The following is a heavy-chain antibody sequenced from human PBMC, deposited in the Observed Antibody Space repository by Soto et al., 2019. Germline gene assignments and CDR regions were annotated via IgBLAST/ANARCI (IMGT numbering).Heavy chain of an antibody. CDR3: ARHPLKDIVVVTAAGMDV. J-gene: IGHJ6*02. CDR1: GDSISSSTYY. D-gene: IGHD2-2*01. V-gene: IGHV4-39*01. Sequence: QLQLQESGPGLVKPSETLSLTCTVSGDSISSSTYYWGWIRRPPGKGLEWIGIIYYSGSTYYNPXXKRRVTMSVDXXKXQXXLKLTSVTAADTAVYYCARHPLKDIVVVTAAGMDVWGQGTTVTVSS. CDR2: IYYSGST.